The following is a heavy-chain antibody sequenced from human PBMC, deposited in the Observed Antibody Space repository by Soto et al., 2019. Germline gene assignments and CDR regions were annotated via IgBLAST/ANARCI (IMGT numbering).Heavy chain of an antibody. CDR1: GVSISSSNW. D-gene: IGHD3-10*01. Sequence: LSLTCAFSGVSISSSNWWTWGRHSPGKGPEWIGEIYHTGSTNSNPSLKSRVTISVDRSKNHFSLKLSSVTAADTAVYYWAIRVRHYNNRSSAGFTPWGQGTLLTISS. V-gene: IGHV4-4*02. CDR3: AIRVRHYNNRSSAGFTP. CDR2: IYHTGST. J-gene: IGHJ5*02.